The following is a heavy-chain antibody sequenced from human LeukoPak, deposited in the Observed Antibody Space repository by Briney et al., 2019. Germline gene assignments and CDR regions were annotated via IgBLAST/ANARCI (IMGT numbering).Heavy chain of an antibody. CDR2: TYYRSKWYN. V-gene: IGHV6-1*01. CDR3: ARDHVVAVASSYYYGMDV. Sequence: SQTLSLTCAISGDSVSSNSAAWNWIRQSPSRGLEWLGRTYYRSKWYNDYAVSVKSRITINPDTPKNRFSLQLNSVTPEDTAVYYCARDHVVAVASSYYYGMDVWGQGTTVTVSS. D-gene: IGHD6-19*01. J-gene: IGHJ6*02. CDR1: GDSVSSNSAA.